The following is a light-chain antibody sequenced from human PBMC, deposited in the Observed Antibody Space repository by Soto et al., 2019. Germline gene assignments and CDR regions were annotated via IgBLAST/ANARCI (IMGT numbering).Light chain of an antibody. CDR1: QTGSNSY. J-gene: IGKJ1*01. CDR3: QHYGYPQWT. Sequence: IVLTQSPGTLSLSPGERATLSCRASQTGSNSYLAWYQQKSGQAPRLLIYGVSTRATGIADRFSGSGSGTEFALTISRLEPEDFAVYICQHYGYPQWTFGPGTKVDIK. V-gene: IGKV3-20*01. CDR2: GVS.